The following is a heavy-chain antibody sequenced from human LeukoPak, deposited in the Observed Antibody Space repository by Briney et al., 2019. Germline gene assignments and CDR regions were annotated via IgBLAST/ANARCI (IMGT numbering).Heavy chain of an antibody. V-gene: IGHV4-61*02. J-gene: IGHJ6*03. CDR2: IYTSGST. CDR1: GGSISSGSYY. Sequence: SETLSLTCTVSGGSISSGSYYWSWIRQPAGKGLEWIGRIYTSGSTNYNPSLKSRVTISVDTSKNQFSLKLSSVTAADTAVYYCARQGSNYYYMDVWGKGTTVTISS. CDR3: ARQGSNYYYMDV.